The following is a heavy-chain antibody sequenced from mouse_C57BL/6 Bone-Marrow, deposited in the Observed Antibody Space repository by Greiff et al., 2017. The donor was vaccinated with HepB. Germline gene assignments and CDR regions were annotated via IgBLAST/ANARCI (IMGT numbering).Heavy chain of an antibody. CDR1: GYTFTSYW. D-gene: IGHD1-1*01. CDR3: TTAPITTVALDY. J-gene: IGHJ2*01. CDR2: IYPGNSDT. V-gene: IGHV1-5*01. Sequence: VQLQQSGTVLARPGASVKMSCKTSGYTFTSYWMHWVKQRPGQGLQWIGAIYPGNSDTSYNQKFKGKAKLTAVTSASTAYMELSSLTNEDSAVYYCTTAPITTVALDYWGQGTTLTVSS.